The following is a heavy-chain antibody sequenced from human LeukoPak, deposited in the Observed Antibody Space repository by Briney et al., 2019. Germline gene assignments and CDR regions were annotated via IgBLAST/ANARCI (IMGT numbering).Heavy chain of an antibody. J-gene: IGHJ5*02. CDR3: ARADFIDAGPYLIGP. CDR2: INTKTGRT. CDR1: GYSFTDYY. V-gene: IGHV1-2*02. Sequence: ASVKVSCKTSGYSFTDYYIHWVRQAPGQGLEWMAWINTKTGRTSSARKFQGRVTMTKDPSITTVYMDMAWLTSDDTAIYFCARADFIDAGPYLIGPWGQGTLVTVSS. D-gene: IGHD3-3*01.